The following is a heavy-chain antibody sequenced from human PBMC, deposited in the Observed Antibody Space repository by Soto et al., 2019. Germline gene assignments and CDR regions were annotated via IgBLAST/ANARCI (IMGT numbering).Heavy chain of an antibody. CDR2: ISAYNVNT. CDR1: GYTFTSYG. V-gene: IGHV1-18*01. CDR3: ARDRMGSAATYNWFDP. Sequence: SVKVSCKASGYTFTSYGIIWVRQAPGQGLEWMGWISAYNVNTNYAQKLQGRVTITTNTSTSTAYMELRSLRSDNTAAYYCARDRMGSAATYNWFDPWGQGTLVNVSS. J-gene: IGHJ5*02. D-gene: IGHD6-25*01.